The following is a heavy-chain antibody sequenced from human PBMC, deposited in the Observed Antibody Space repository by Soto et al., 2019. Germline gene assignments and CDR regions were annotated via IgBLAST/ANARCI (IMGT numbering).Heavy chain of an antibody. V-gene: IGHV3-11*06. CDR2: IDGSSDYT. CDR3: ARDLRFSSTNYFGW. Sequence: XVSLRLSCTAAGFLFTDYYMSWIRQPPGKGLEWLAYIDGSSDYTNSADSVKGRFTISRDNAKNSVFLQMNNLRADDTAVYYYARDLRFSSTNYFGWWGRGTVVTVS. D-gene: IGHD2-8*01. J-gene: IGHJ4*02. CDR1: GFLFTDYY.